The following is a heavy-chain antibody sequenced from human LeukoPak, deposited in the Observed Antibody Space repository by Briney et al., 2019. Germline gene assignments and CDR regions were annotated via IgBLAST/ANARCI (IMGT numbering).Heavy chain of an antibody. Sequence: PGGSLRLSCIASRLTFRNYAMSWVRQASAKGLEWVAGMDQGGGFIQYADSVKGRFTISRDNSKNTLYLQMNSLRAEDTAFYYCVKEGSTWYDALDIWGQGTIVTISS. J-gene: IGHJ3*02. V-gene: IGHV3-23*01. D-gene: IGHD6-13*01. CDR3: VKEGSTWYDALDI. CDR1: RLTFRNYA. CDR2: MDQGGGFI.